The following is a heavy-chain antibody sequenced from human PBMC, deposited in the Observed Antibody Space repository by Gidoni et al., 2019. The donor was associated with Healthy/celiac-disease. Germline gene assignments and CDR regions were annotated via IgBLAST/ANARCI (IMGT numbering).Heavy chain of an antibody. CDR1: GYTFTSYG. CDR2: ISAYNGNT. V-gene: IGHV1-18*01. Sequence: QVQLVQSGAEVKKPGASAKVSFKASGYTFTSYGTSWVRQAPGQGLEWMGWISAYNGNTNYAQKLQGRVTMTTDTSTSTAYMELRSLRSDDTAVYYCARSPKLLWFGELFDYWGQGTLVTVSS. CDR3: ARSPKLLWFGELFDY. J-gene: IGHJ4*02. D-gene: IGHD3-10*01.